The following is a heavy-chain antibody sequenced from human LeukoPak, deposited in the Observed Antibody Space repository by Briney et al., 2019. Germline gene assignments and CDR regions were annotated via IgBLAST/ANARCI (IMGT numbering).Heavy chain of an antibody. J-gene: IGHJ5*02. Sequence: ASVKVSCKASGYTFTGYYMHWVRQAPGQGLEWMGWINPNSGGTNYAQKFQGRVTMTRDTSISTAYMELSRLRSDDTAVYYCAARGEYDFWSGYYAQDWFDPWGQGTLVTVSS. D-gene: IGHD3-3*01. V-gene: IGHV1-2*02. CDR2: INPNSGGT. CDR3: AARGEYDFWSGYYAQDWFDP. CDR1: GYTFTGYY.